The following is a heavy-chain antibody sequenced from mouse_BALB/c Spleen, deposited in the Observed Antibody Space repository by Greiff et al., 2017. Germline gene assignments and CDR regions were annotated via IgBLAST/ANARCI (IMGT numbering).Heavy chain of an antibody. D-gene: IGHD2-1*01. CDR1: GYTFTDYY. J-gene: IGHJ4*01. Sequence: VQLQQSGPELVKPGASVKISCKASGYTFTDYYMNWVKQSHGKSLEWIGLVNPNNGGTSYNQKFKGKATLTVDKSSSTAYMELRSLTSEDSAVYYCARSDGNYGGYAMDYWGQGTSVTVSS. CDR3: ARSDGNYGGYAMDY. CDR2: VNPNNGGT. V-gene: IGHV1-26*01.